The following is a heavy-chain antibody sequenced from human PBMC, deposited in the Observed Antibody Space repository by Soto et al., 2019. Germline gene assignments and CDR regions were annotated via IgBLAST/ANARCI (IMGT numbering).Heavy chain of an antibody. D-gene: IGHD4-17*01. J-gene: IGHJ4*02. CDR2: FDPEDGET. V-gene: IGHV1-24*01. CDR3: ATRTTVTKGAPFDY. Sequence: ASVKVSCKVSGNTLSELSMHWVRQAPGKGLEWMGGFDPEDGETIYAQKFQGRVTMTEDTSTDTAYMELSSLRSEDTAVYYCATRTTVTKGAPFDYWGQGTLVTVSS. CDR1: GNTLSELS.